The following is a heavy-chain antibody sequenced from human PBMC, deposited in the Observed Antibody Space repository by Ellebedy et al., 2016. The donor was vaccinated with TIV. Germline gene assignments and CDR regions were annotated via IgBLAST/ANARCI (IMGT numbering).Heavy chain of an antibody. Sequence: SQTLSLTXXISGDSVSSNSAAWNWIRQSPSRGLEWLGRTYYRSKWYNDYAVSVKSRITINPDTSKNQFSLQLNSVTPEDTAVYYCAGIQLWLGDDYYYGMDVWGQGTTVTVSS. CDR1: GDSVSSNSAA. CDR2: TYYRSKWYN. V-gene: IGHV6-1*01. J-gene: IGHJ6*02. D-gene: IGHD5-18*01. CDR3: AGIQLWLGDDYYYGMDV.